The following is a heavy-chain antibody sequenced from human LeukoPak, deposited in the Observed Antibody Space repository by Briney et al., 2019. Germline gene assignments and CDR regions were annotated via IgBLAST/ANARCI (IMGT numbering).Heavy chain of an antibody. V-gene: IGHV3-49*03. J-gene: IGHJ3*02. Sequence: GGSLRLSCRTSGFALGDYALSWFRQAPGKGLEWVGFIRSKVYGGTTEYAASVKGRVNISRDDSESIAYLQMNSLKIEDTAMYYCSRVSTSGSYGRFAALHIWSQGTMVTVSS. D-gene: IGHD6-19*01. CDR3: SRVSTSGSYGRFAALHI. CDR1: GFALGDYA. CDR2: IRSKVYGGTT.